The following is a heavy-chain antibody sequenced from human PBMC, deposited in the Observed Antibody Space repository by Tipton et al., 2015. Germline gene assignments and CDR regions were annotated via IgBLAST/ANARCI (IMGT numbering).Heavy chain of an antibody. D-gene: IGHD2-8*01. CDR2: ISHSGNT. Sequence: TLSLTCTVSGGSISSSSYYWAWIRQPPGKGLEWIGSISHSGNTYYNPSLKSRVTMSRDTSKNQFSLRLSSVTAADTAVYFCARTDALGHFDYWGLGTLVTVSS. CDR3: ARTDALGHFDY. J-gene: IGHJ4*02. V-gene: IGHV4-39*07. CDR1: GGSISSSSYY.